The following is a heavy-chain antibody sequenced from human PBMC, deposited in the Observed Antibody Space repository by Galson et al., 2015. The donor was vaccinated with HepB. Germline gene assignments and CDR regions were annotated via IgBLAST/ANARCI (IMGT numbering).Heavy chain of an antibody. D-gene: IGHD5-18*01. V-gene: IGHV4-59*01. CDR2: TSYSGST. Sequence: LSLTCTVSGGSISSDFWTWIRQSPGKGLEWIGYTSYSGSTNYIPSLKSRVTMSVDTSKNQFSLKLSSVTAADTAVYYCARSPENSYGVGYWGRGTLVTVSS. CDR1: GGSISSDF. J-gene: IGHJ4*02. CDR3: ARSPENSYGVGY.